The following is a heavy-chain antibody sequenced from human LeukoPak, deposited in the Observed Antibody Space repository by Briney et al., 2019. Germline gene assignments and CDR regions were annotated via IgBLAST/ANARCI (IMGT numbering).Heavy chain of an antibody. CDR3: AKDRGGYGYYYMDA. CDR1: GFTFSSYG. Sequence: GGSLRLSCAAAGFTFSSYGMHWVRQAPGKGLEWVAVVGYDGSNKYYADSVKGRFTISRDNSQNTLYLQMNSLRAEDTAVYYCAKDRGGYGYYYMDAWGKGTTVTVSS. V-gene: IGHV3-33*06. D-gene: IGHD5-12*01. J-gene: IGHJ6*03. CDR2: VGYDGSNK.